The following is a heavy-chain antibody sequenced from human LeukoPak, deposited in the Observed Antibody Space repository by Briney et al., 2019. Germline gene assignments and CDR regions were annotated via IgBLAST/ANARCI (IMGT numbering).Heavy chain of an antibody. Sequence: PSETLSLTCRVSGASVSNYFWTWIRQPPGKGLEWIGYIYSSGSANYNPSIKSRVIISGDTSKNQISLKLTSVTAADTAVYFCARHRDYYDTWGRGTLVTVSS. CDR3: ARHRDYYDT. J-gene: IGHJ4*01. D-gene: IGHD3-22*01. V-gene: IGHV4-59*08. CDR2: IYSSGSA. CDR1: GASVSNYF.